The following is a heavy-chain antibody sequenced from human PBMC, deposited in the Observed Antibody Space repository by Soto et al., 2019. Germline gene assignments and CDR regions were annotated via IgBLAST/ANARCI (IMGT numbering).Heavy chain of an antibody. CDR1: GYSFTYYG. J-gene: IGHJ4*02. Sequence: QVQLVQSGAEVKKPGASVKVSCKASGYSFTYYGITWVRQAPGQGLEWTGWINAYVGETKSAQKYEGRVTVTMDTSTNTAYLELRSLRSDDTAVYYCARGDGDTFDYWGQGTLVRVSA. CDR2: INAYVGET. CDR3: ARGDGDTFDY. V-gene: IGHV1-18*01.